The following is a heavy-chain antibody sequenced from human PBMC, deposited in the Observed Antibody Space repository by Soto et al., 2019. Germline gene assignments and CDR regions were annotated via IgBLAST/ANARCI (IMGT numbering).Heavy chain of an antibody. CDR1: GFTFSSYG. CDR2: IWYDGSNK. J-gene: IGHJ4*02. V-gene: IGHV3-33*01. D-gene: IGHD6-13*01. CDR3: ARVFKPIAAAGPFDY. Sequence: GGSLRLSCAASGFTFSSYGMHWVRQAPGKGLGWVAVIWYDGSNKYYADSVKGRFTISRDNSKNTLYLQMNSLRAEDTAVYYCARVFKPIAAAGPFDYWGQGTLVTV.